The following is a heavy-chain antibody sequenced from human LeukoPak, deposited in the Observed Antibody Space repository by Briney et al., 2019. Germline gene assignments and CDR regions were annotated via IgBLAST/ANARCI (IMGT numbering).Heavy chain of an antibody. D-gene: IGHD3-10*01. CDR3: AKDRNYGSGTYYRGGLDP. V-gene: IGHV3-7*03. CDR2: IKQDGSEK. Sequence: GGSLRLSCAASGFTFSNYWMSWVRQAPGKGLEWVANIKQDGSEKYYVNSVKGRFTISRDNAKNSLYLQMNSLRAEDTALYYCAKDRNYGSGTYYRGGLDPWGQGTLVTVSS. J-gene: IGHJ5*02. CDR1: GFTFSNYW.